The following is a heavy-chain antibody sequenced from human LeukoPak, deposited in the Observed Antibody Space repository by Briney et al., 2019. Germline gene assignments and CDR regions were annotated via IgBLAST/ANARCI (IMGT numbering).Heavy chain of an antibody. CDR1: GGSISSNTYF. Sequence: PSETLSLTCNVSGGSISSNTYFWGWIRRPPVKGLEWIGSIRYSGSTYYNPSLKSRVTISVDTSNNQFSLHLTSLTAADTAVYYCATSDTVSTYNWFDPWGLGTLVTVS. CDR2: IRYSGST. D-gene: IGHD5/OR15-5a*01. CDR3: ATSDTVSTYNWFDP. J-gene: IGHJ5*02. V-gene: IGHV4-39*01.